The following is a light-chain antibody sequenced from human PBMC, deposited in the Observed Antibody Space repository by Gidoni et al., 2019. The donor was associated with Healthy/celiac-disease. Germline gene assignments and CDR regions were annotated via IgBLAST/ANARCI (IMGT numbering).Light chain of an antibody. CDR1: QSVLYSSNNKNY. CDR3: QQYYSTPS. Sequence: DIVMTQSPDSVAVSLGERATINCKSSQSVLYSSNNKNYLAWYQQNPGQPPKLLISWASTRESGVPDRFSGSGSGTDFTLTISSLQAEDVAVYYCQQYYSTPSFXGXTKVEIK. J-gene: IGKJ4*01. CDR2: WAS. V-gene: IGKV4-1*01.